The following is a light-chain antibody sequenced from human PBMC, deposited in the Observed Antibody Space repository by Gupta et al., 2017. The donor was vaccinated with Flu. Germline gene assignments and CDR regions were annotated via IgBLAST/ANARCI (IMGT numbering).Light chain of an antibody. CDR2: DAS. CDR1: QTVSTY. CDR3: QQRGIWPPT. Sequence: EVVVTQSPATLSLSPGERATLSCRASQTVSTYLAWYQHIPGQAPSLLIYDASTRAPGIPARFSGSGSGTYFILTISSLEPEDFAVYYCQQRGIWPPTFGEGTKVEIK. J-gene: IGKJ4*01. V-gene: IGKV3-11*01.